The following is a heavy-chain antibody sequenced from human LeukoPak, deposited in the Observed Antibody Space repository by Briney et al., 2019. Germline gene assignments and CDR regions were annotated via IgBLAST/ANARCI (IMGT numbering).Heavy chain of an antibody. Sequence: GGSLRLSCAASGFTFSRYGMHWVRQAPGKGLEWVAFIRYDGSNKYYADSVKGRFTISRDNSKNTLYLQMNSLRAEDTAVYYCAKDGNSGYDFYFFDYWGQGTLVTVSS. CDR1: GFTFSRYG. D-gene: IGHD5-12*01. V-gene: IGHV3-30*02. CDR2: IRYDGSNK. J-gene: IGHJ4*02. CDR3: AKDGNSGYDFYFFDY.